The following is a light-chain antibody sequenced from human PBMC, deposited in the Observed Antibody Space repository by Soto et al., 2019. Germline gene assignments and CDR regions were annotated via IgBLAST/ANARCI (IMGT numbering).Light chain of an antibody. J-gene: IGKJ1*01. V-gene: IGKV3-20*01. CDR3: QQYGRSGT. CDR2: GAS. CDR1: QSVSSSY. Sequence: EIVLTQSPGTLSLSPGERATLSCRASQSVSSSYLAWYQQKPGQAPRPLIYGASSRATGIPDRFSGSGSGTDFALTISRLEPEDFAVYYCQQYGRSGTFGQGTKVDIK.